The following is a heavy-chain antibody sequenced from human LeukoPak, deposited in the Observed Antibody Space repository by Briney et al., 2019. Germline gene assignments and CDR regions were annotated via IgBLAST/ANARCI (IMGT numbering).Heavy chain of an antibody. Sequence: PGGSLRLSCAASGFTVSTNYMSWVRQAPEKGLEWVSLIYADGSTLYADSVKGRFTISRDSSKNTLCLQMNILRAEDTAVYYCARDIPSRYWGHGTLVTVSS. D-gene: IGHD2-21*01. V-gene: IGHV3-66*01. CDR2: IYADGST. CDR3: ARDIPSRY. J-gene: IGHJ4*01. CDR1: GFTVSTNY.